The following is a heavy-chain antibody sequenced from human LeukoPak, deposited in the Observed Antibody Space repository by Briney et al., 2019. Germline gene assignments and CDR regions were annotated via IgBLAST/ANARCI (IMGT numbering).Heavy chain of an antibody. Sequence: SEILSLTCTVSGGSISSYYWSWIRQPPGKGLEWIGYIYYSGSTNYNPSLKSRVTISVDTSKNQFSLKLSSVTAADPAVYYCARSPGHNWFDPWGQGTLVTVSS. V-gene: IGHV4-59*01. J-gene: IGHJ5*02. CDR2: IYYSGST. CDR1: GGSISSYY. CDR3: ARSPGHNWFDP.